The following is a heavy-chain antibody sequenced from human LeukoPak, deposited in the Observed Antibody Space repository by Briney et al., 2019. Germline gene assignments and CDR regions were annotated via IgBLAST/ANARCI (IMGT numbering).Heavy chain of an antibody. CDR2: IWYDGSDK. Sequence: GGSLRLSCAASGFTFNTYGMNWVRQAPGKGLEWVAIIWYDGSDKYYAESVKGRFTISRDNSKNTVYLQMNSLRDEDTAVYYCAKDPGEWLRSVGHWGQGTLVTVSS. CDR3: AKDPGEWLRSVGH. V-gene: IGHV3-33*06. D-gene: IGHD5-12*01. J-gene: IGHJ4*02. CDR1: GFTFNTYG.